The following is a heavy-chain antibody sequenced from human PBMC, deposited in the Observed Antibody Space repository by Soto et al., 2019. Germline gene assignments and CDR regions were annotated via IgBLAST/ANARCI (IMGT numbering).Heavy chain of an antibody. CDR3: ARIAVAGTLYYYGMDV. CDR1: GGSISSGDYY. CDR2: IYYSGST. V-gene: IGHV4-30-4*01. J-gene: IGHJ6*02. D-gene: IGHD6-19*01. Sequence: PSETLSLTCTVSGGSISSGDYYWSWIRQPPGKGLEWIGYIYYSGSTYYNPSLKSRVTISVDTSKNQFSLKLSSVTAADTAVYYCARIAVAGTLYYYGMDVWGQGTTVTVSS.